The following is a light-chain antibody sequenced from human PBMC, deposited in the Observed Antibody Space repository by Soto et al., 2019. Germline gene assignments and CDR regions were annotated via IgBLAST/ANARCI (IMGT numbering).Light chain of an antibody. CDR3: QQYDTYPFT. CDR2: KAS. J-gene: IGKJ3*01. Sequence: DIQMTQSPSTLSASVGDRVTITCRASQSIDRWLAWYQQKPGKAPALLIYKASTLQSGVPSRFSGSGYETEFTLSIGRLQPDDFATYYCQQYDTYPFTFGPGTKVDIK. CDR1: QSIDRW. V-gene: IGKV1-5*03.